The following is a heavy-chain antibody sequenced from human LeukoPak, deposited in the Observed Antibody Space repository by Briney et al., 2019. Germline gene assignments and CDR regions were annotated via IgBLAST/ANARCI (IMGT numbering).Heavy chain of an antibody. CDR2: IYYSGST. V-gene: IGHV4-39*01. D-gene: IGHD2-8*01. CDR1: GGSISSSSYS. CDR3: ARPRGVPLYFDY. Sequence: YPSETLSLTCTVSGGSISSSSYSWGWIRQPPGKGLEWIGSIYYSGSTYYNPSLKGRVTISVDTSKNQFSLKLSSVTAADTAVYYCARPRGVPLYFDYWGQGTLVTVSS. J-gene: IGHJ4*02.